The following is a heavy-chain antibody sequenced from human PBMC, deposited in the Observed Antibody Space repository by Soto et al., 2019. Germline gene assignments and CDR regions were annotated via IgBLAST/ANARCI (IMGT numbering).Heavy chain of an antibody. J-gene: IGHJ4*02. Sequence: RRLSCVVSGFTFSDHYMNWVRQAPGKGLQWVAYISSRSSEINYADPVKGRFTISRDNAKNSVFLHMTSLTAEDTGVYFCARGDGAVGAAIDIWGQGTLVTVSS. D-gene: IGHD2-15*01. CDR3: ARGDGAVGAAIDI. CDR2: ISSRSSEI. CDR1: GFTFSDHY. V-gene: IGHV3-11*06.